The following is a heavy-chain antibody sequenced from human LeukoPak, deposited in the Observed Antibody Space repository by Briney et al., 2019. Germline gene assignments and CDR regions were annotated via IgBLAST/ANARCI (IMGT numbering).Heavy chain of an antibody. CDR1: GGSFSGYY. Sequence: PSETLSLTCAVYGGSFSGYYWSWIRQPPGKGLEWIGEINHSGSTNYNPSLKSRVTISVDTSKNQFSLKLSSVTAADTAVYYCASPHHQDYSYSSSWYGDAFDIWGQGTMVTVSS. J-gene: IGHJ3*02. V-gene: IGHV4-34*01. CDR3: ASPHHQDYSYSSSWYGDAFDI. CDR2: INHSGST. D-gene: IGHD6-13*01.